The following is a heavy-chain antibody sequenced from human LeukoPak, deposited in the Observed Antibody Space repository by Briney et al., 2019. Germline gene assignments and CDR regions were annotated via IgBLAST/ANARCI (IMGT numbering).Heavy chain of an antibody. Sequence: ASVKVSCKASGYTFTSYDINWVRQATGQGLEWMGWMNPNSGDTAYAQKFQGRVTMTRDTSISTAYMELSSLRSEDTAVYYCATATRGWYGSWFDPWAKETWVPVPS. D-gene: IGHD6-19*01. V-gene: IGHV1-8*01. CDR2: MNPNSGDT. J-gene: IGHJ5*02. CDR1: GYTFTSYD. CDR3: ATATRGWYGSWFDP.